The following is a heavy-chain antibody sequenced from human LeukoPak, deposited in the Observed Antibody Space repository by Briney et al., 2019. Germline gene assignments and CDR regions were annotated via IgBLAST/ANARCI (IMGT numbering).Heavy chain of an antibody. J-gene: IGHJ4*02. V-gene: IGHV4-39*07. CDR3: ARATFGETGNMVRGVQYVYYFDY. Sequence: SETLSLTCTVSGGSISSSSYYWGWIRQPPGKGLEWIGSIYYSGSTYYNPSLESRVTISVDTSKNQFSLKLSSVTAADTAVYYCARATFGETGNMVRGVQYVYYFDYWGQGTLVTVSS. CDR1: GGSISSSSYY. D-gene: IGHD3-10*01. CDR2: IYYSGST.